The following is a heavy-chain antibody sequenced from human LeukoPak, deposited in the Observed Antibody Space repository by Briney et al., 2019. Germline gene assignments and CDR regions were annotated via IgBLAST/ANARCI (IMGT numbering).Heavy chain of an antibody. CDR3: ATTDSSVYYYYMDV. D-gene: IGHD6-19*01. CDR1: GYTFTGYY. Sequence: ASVKVSCKASGYTFTGYYMHWVRQAPGQGLEWMGWINPNSGGTNYAQKFQGRVTMTRDTSISTAYMELSRLRSDDTAVYYCATTDSSVYYYYMDVWGKGTTVTASS. V-gene: IGHV1-2*02. CDR2: INPNSGGT. J-gene: IGHJ6*03.